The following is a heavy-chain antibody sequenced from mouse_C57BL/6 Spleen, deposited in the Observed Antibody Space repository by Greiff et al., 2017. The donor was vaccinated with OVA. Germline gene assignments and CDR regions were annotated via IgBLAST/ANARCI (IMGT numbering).Heavy chain of an antibody. J-gene: IGHJ3*01. V-gene: IGHV3-6*01. CDR2: ISYDGSN. Sequence: EVQLQESGPGLVKPSQSLSLTCSVTGYSITSGYYWNWIRQFPGNKLEWMGYISYDGSNNYNPSLKNRISITRDTSKNQFFLKLNSVTTEDTATYYCAREGYGSPWFAYWGQGTLVTVSA. CDR1: GYSITSGYY. D-gene: IGHD1-1*01. CDR3: AREGYGSPWFAY.